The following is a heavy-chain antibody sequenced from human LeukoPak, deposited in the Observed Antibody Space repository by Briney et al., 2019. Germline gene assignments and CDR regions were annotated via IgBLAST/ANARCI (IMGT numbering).Heavy chain of an antibody. CDR2: IYYSGST. CDR3: ARHWASSGWSPFDY. V-gene: IGHV4-59*08. Sequence: SSETLSLTCTVSGGSISSYYWSWIRQPPGKGLEWIGYIYYSGSTNYNPSLKSRVTISVDTSKNQFSLKLSSVTAADTAVYYCARHWASSGWSPFDYWGQGTLVTVSS. D-gene: IGHD6-19*01. CDR1: GGSISSYY. J-gene: IGHJ4*02.